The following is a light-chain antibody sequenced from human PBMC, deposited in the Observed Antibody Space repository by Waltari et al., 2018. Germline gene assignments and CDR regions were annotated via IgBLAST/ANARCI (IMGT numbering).Light chain of an antibody. CDR1: RSLVYSDGNNY. Sequence: DVVMTQSPLSLPVTLGQAASLSCRSSRSLVYSDGNNYLNWFHQRPGQSPRRLIYKVSNRDSGVPDRFSGSGSGTNFTLKISRVEAEDVGVYYCMQGTYWRTFGQGTKVEIK. V-gene: IGKV2-30*01. J-gene: IGKJ1*01. CDR2: KVS. CDR3: MQGTYWRT.